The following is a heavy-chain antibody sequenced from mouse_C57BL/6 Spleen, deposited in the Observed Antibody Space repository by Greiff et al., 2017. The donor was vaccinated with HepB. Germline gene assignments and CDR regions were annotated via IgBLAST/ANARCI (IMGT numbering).Heavy chain of an antibody. CDR2: IWRGGST. V-gene: IGHV2-5*01. CDR3: AKNWVLYDGYYVAMDY. D-gene: IGHD2-3*01. J-gene: IGHJ4*01. Sequence: QVQLKESGPGLVQPSQSLSITCTVSGFSLTSYGVHWVRQSPGKGLEWLGVIWRGGSTDYNAAFMSRLSITKDNSKSQVFFKMNSLQADDTAIYYCAKNWVLYDGYYVAMDYWGQGTSVTVSS. CDR1: GFSLTSYG.